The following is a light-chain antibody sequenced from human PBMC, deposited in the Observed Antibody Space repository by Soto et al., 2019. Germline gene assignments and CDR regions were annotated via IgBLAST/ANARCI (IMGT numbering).Light chain of an antibody. V-gene: IGKV1-12*01. CDR3: QQTNSILPLT. J-gene: IGKJ4*01. CDR2: AAS. CDR1: QDIASW. Sequence: DIQMNQSPSSVSASVGDRVTITCRASQDIASWLAWYQQKPGKAPKLLIHAASSLQRGVPSRFSGSGSGTHFTLTISSLQPEDFATYFCQQTNSILPLTFGGGTKVDIK.